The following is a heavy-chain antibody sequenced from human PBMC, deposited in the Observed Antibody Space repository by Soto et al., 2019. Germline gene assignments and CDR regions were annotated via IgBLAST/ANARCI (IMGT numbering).Heavy chain of an antibody. CDR3: ARYPDSSGYYYFDY. Sequence: EVQLVESGGGLVQPGGSLRLSCAASGFTFSSYAMHWVRQAPGKGLEYVSAISSYGGSTYYANSVKGRFTISRDNSKSTLYLQMGSLRAEDMAVYYCARYPDSSGYYYFDYWGQGTLVTVSS. D-gene: IGHD3-22*01. CDR1: GFTFSSYA. V-gene: IGHV3-64*01. CDR2: ISSYGGST. J-gene: IGHJ4*02.